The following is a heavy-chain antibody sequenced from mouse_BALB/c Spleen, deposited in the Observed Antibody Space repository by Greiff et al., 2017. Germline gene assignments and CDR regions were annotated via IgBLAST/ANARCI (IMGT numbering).Heavy chain of an antibody. V-gene: IGHV1-14*01. Sequence: EVKLQESGPELVKPGASVKMSCKASGYTFTSYVMHWVKQKPGQGLEWIGYINPYNDGTKYNEKFKGKATLTSDKSSSTAYMELSSLTSEDSAVYYCAREASYYGNYDAMDYWGQGTSVTVSS. CDR2: INPYNDGT. CDR3: AREASYYGNYDAMDY. D-gene: IGHD2-10*01. J-gene: IGHJ4*01. CDR1: GYTFTSYV.